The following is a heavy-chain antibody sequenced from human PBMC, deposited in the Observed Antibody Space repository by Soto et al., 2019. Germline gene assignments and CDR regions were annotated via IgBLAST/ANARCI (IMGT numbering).Heavy chain of an antibody. D-gene: IGHD3-22*01. Sequence: QLHLQESGSGLVRPSQTLTLTCAVSGASISSGDYSWTWIRQPPGRGLEWIGYIYHSGNTYYNPSLKSRVTISVVRSENQFFLDLNYVTAADTAVYYCARFGHSGGYFPSYFDSWGQGTLVTVSS. CDR1: GASISSGDYS. CDR2: IYHSGNT. CDR3: ARFGHSGGYFPSYFDS. J-gene: IGHJ4*02. V-gene: IGHV4-30-2*01.